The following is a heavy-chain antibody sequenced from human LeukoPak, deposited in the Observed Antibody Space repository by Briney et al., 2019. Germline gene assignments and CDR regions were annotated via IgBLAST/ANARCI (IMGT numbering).Heavy chain of an antibody. CDR1: GGSINGYY. CDR3: ARGTITIFGVVSPGFDY. Sequence: SETLSLTCTVSGGSINGYYWSWIRQSPGKGLESLGYIYYTGSTNYNPSLKSRVTMSVDTSRNQFFLRLSSVTAADTAVYYCARGTITIFGVVSPGFDYWGQGTLVTVSS. V-gene: IGHV4-59*01. D-gene: IGHD3-3*01. CDR2: IYYTGST. J-gene: IGHJ4*02.